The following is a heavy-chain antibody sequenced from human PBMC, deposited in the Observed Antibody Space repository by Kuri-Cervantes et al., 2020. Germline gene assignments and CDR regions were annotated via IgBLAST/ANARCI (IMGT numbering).Heavy chain of an antibody. Sequence: LSLTCAASGFTFSDYYMSWIRQAPGKGLEWVSYISSSGSTIYYADSVKGRFTISRDNAKNSLYLQMNSLRAEDTAVYYCARDIVVVVAAKRTDWYFDLWGRGTLVTVSS. CDR2: ISSSGSTI. J-gene: IGHJ2*01. CDR1: GFTFSDYY. V-gene: IGHV3-11*04. CDR3: ARDIVVVVAAKRTDWYFDL. D-gene: IGHD2-15*01.